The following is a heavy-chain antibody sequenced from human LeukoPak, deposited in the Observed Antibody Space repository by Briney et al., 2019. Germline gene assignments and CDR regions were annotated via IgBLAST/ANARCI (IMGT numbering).Heavy chain of an antibody. J-gene: IGHJ4*02. D-gene: IGHD2-8*01. Sequence: GGSLRLSCSASGFTFRNFAISWVRQASEKGLEWVSSIGGGDTHYADSVKGRFTISRDDSRSTVDLQMSSLRAEDTAVYYCAKDGQSFNSMYDYFDSWGQGTLVTVSS. CDR2: IGGGDT. CDR3: AKDGQSFNSMYDYFDS. CDR1: GFTFRNFA. V-gene: IGHV3-23*01.